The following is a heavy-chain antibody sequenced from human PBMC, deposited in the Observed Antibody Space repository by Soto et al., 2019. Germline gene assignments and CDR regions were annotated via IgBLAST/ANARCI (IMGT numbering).Heavy chain of an antibody. Sequence: GGSLRLCCAASGFTFSSYDMHWVRQATGKGLEWVSAIGTAGDTYYPGSVKGRFTISRENAKNSLYLQMNSLRAEDTAVYYCARGARDTAMAPPDYWGQGTLVTVSS. J-gene: IGHJ4*02. V-gene: IGHV3-13*01. CDR3: ARGARDTAMAPPDY. CDR1: GFTFSSYD. CDR2: IGTAGDT. D-gene: IGHD5-18*01.